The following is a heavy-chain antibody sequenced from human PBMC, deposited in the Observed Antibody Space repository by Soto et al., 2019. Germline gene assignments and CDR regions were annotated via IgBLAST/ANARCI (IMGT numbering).Heavy chain of an antibody. D-gene: IGHD1-26*01. Sequence: GGSLRLSCAASGFTLSSYSMTWVRQAPGKGLEWVANIRQDGGDKYYVGSVKGRFTISRDNAKKSLYLQMNSLRADDTAVYYCAGERGGPTTSAFDIWGQGTMVTVSS. V-gene: IGHV3-7*04. CDR2: IRQDGGDK. J-gene: IGHJ3*02. CDR1: GFTLSSYS. CDR3: AGERGGPTTSAFDI.